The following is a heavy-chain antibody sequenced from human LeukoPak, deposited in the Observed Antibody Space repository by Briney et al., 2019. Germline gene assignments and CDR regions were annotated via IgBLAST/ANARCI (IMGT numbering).Heavy chain of an antibody. CDR3: ARVPADY. D-gene: IGHD2-2*01. J-gene: IGHJ4*02. CDR1: GFTFSTYS. V-gene: IGHV3-21*01. CDR2: ISSSGNYI. Sequence: GGSLRLSYAASGFTFSTYSMTWVRQAPGKGLEWVSSISSSGNYIYYADSVRGRFTISRDNAKNSLYLQMNSLRAEDTAIYYCARVPADYWGQGTLVTVSS.